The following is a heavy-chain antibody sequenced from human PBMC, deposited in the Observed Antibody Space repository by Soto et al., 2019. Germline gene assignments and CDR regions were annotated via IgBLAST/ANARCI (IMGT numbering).Heavy chain of an antibody. CDR2: AGFSGTDT. Sequence: EVQVLESGGGLVQPGGSLRLSCEVSAFPFSIYTMNWVRQAPGRGLEWVSAAGFSGTDTYYADSVKGRFTVSRDNSKNTLFLQMNSLRVEDTAIYYCSNLAVAGTNTWGQGILVTVSS. J-gene: IGHJ5*02. D-gene: IGHD6-19*01. CDR1: AFPFSIYT. CDR3: SNLAVAGTNT. V-gene: IGHV3-23*01.